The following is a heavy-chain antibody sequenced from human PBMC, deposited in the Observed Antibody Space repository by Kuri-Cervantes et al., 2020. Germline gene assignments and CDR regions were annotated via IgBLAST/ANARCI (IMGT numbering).Heavy chain of an antibody. V-gene: IGHV3-48*01. CDR2: ISSSGSTV. Sequence: GESLKISCAASGFTFSSYAMSWIRQAPGKGLEWLSYISSSGSTVYYADSVKGRFTISRDNSKNTLYLQMNSLRAEDTAVYYCARRTAMVNGFDYWGQGTLVTVSS. CDR1: GFTFSSYA. CDR3: ARRTAMVNGFDY. D-gene: IGHD5-18*01. J-gene: IGHJ4*02.